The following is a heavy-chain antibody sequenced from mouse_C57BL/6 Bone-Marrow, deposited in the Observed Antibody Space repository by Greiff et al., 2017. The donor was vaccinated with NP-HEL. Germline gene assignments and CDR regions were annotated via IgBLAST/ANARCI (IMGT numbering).Heavy chain of an antibody. Sequence: EVQGVESGGGLVQPKGSLKLSCAASGFTFTTYAMHWVRQAPGKGLEWVARIRSKSSNYATNHAASVKNTFTISRADSPSMLYLKMNNVKTEDTAMYYCGRESIAAVSFDYWGQGTTLTVSS. V-gene: IGHV10-3*01. CDR3: GRESIAAVSFDY. CDR2: IRSKSSNYAT. D-gene: IGHD1-1*01. J-gene: IGHJ2*01. CDR1: GFTFTTYA.